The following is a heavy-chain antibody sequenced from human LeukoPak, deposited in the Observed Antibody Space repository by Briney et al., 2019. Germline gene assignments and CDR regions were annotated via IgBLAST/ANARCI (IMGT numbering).Heavy chain of an antibody. CDR3: AKDGTGCGGDCYSDY. J-gene: IGHJ4*02. CDR2: ISGSGGST. CDR1: GFTFSNYG. Sequence: GGSLGLSCAASGFTFSNYGMSWVRQAPGKGLEWVSAISGSGGSTYYADSVKGRFTISRDNSKNTLYLQMNSLRAEDTAVYYCAKDGTGCGGDCYSDYWGQGTLLTVSS. D-gene: IGHD2-21*02. V-gene: IGHV3-23*01.